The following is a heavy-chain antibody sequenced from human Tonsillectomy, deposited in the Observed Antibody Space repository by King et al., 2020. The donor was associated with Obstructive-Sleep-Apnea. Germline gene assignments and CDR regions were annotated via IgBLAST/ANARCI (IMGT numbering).Heavy chain of an antibody. J-gene: IGHJ4*02. CDR3: ERDDSFYAYVWGSYFDS. Sequence: VQLVESGGGLVQPGGSLRLSCAASGFSFSSYLMHWVRQAPGQGLVWVSRINSEDSSTSYADSVKGRFTISRDNAKNTLYLQMNSMGVEDTAVYYCERDDSFYAYVWGSYFDSWGQGTLVTVSS. V-gene: IGHV3-74*01. D-gene: IGHD3-16*01. CDR1: GFSFSSYL. CDR2: INSEDSST.